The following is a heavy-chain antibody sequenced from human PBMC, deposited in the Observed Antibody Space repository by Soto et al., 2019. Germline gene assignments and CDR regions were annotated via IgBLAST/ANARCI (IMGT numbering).Heavy chain of an antibody. CDR2: INPDSGGT. CDR3: AIFDIAVPTAPNRFDP. D-gene: IGHD2-2*01. CDR1: GYIFTGYY. J-gene: IGHJ5*02. V-gene: IGHV1-2*02. Sequence: QVQLVQSGAEVKKPGASVKVSCKASGYIFTGYYMHWVRQAPGQGLEWMGWINPDSGGTYYTERFQGRVTMTRDTSINTAYMEVSRLRSDDTAVYHCAIFDIAVPTAPNRFDPWGQGTLVTVSS.